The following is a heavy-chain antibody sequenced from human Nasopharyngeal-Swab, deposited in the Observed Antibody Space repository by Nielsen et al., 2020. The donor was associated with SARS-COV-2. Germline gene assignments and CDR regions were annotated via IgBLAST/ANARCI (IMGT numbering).Heavy chain of an antibody. CDR3: AREVINQAVSDAFDF. V-gene: IGHV4-31*03. Sequence: SETLSPTCTVSGGSISSDNYFWSWIRQRPGKGLEWIGYIHYTGKTYYNPSLESRLTISLDTSRNQFSLMLRSVTAADTAVYYCAREVINQAVSDAFDFWGQGTMVTVSS. CDR1: GGSISSDNYF. CDR2: IHYTGKT. D-gene: IGHD3-16*02. J-gene: IGHJ3*01.